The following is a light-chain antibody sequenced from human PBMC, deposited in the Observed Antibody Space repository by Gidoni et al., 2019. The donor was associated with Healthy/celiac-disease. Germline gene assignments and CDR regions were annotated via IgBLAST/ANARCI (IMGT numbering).Light chain of an antibody. V-gene: IGKV3-20*01. Sequence: EIVLTQSPGTLSLSPGERATLSCRASHSVSSSYLSWYQQKPGQAPRLLIYGASRRATGIPERFSGSGSGTDLTLTISRLEPEDFAVDYCQQYGSSPPMTFXQXTKVEIK. J-gene: IGKJ1*01. CDR2: GAS. CDR3: QQYGSSPPMT. CDR1: HSVSSSY.